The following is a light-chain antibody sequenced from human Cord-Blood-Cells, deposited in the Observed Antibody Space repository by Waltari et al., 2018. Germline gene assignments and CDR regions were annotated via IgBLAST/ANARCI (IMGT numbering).Light chain of an antibody. V-gene: IGLV2-23*01. CDR2: EGS. J-gene: IGLJ2*01. Sequence: QSALTQPASVSGSPGQSITISCTGTSSDVGSYNLVSWYQQQPGKAPKLMIYEGSKRPSGVSIRFSCSNSGHTASLTLSGLQAEDEADYYCCSYAGSSTLVFGGGTKLTVL. CDR1: SSDVGSYNL. CDR3: CSYAGSSTLV.